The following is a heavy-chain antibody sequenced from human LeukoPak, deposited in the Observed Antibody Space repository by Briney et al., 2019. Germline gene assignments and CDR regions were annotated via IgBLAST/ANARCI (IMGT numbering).Heavy chain of an antibody. V-gene: IGHV1-69*05. J-gene: IGHJ4*02. CDR2: IIPIFGTA. D-gene: IGHD6-19*01. Sequence: SVKVSCKASGYTFTSYDISWVRQAPGQGLEWMGGIIPIFGTANYAQKFQGRVTITTDESTSTAYMELSSLRSEDTAVYYCASIAVAGPLDYFDYWGQGTLVTVSS. CDR1: GYTFTSYD. CDR3: ASIAVAGPLDYFDY.